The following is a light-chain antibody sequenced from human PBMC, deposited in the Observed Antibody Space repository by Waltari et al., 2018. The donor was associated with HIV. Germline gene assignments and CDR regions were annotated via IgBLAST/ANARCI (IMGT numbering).Light chain of an antibody. CDR1: QSGSSN. V-gene: IGKV3-15*01. Sequence: EIVMTQSPATLSVSPGERATLSCRASQSGSSNLAWYQQKPGQAPRLLISGASIRATGIPARFSGSGSGTEFTLTISSLQSEDFAFYYCQHYNNWPRTFGQGTKVEIK. CDR3: QHYNNWPRT. CDR2: GAS. J-gene: IGKJ1*01.